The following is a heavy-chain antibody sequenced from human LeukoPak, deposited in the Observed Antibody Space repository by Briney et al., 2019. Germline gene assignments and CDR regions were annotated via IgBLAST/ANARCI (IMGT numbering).Heavy chain of an antibody. D-gene: IGHD6-13*01. CDR2: ITVSGGST. Sequence: GPSLRVSCADAGLSVTSYGMGWVRHAPGEGLEWVSTITVSGGSTYYAASVKGRFTIARDNSKNTLFLQMNSLGAEDTAIYYRAKLKGSSWYGAGDYWGQGTLVTVSS. V-gene: IGHV3-23*01. CDR3: AKLKGSSWYGAGDY. CDR1: GLSVTSYG. J-gene: IGHJ4*02.